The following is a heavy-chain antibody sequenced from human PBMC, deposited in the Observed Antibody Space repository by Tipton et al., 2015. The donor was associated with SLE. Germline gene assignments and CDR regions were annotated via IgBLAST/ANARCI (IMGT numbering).Heavy chain of an antibody. CDR2: INHSGST. CDR1: GGSFSGYY. V-gene: IGHV4-34*01. J-gene: IGHJ4*02. Sequence: LRLSCAVYGGSFSGYYWSWIRQPPGKGLEWIGEINHSGSTNYNPSLKSRVTISLDTSKNQFSLKLSSVTAADTAVYYCARGHDYVWGTYRQGYYFDYWGQGTLVTVSS. D-gene: IGHD3-16*02. CDR3: ARGHDYVWGTYRQGYYFDY.